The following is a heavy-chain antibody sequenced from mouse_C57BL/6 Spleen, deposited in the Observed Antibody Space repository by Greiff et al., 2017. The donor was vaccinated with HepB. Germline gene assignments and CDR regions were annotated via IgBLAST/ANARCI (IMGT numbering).Heavy chain of an antibody. CDR1: GFTFSSYA. J-gene: IGHJ1*03. V-gene: IGHV5-4*01. D-gene: IGHD2-4*01. Sequence: EVNVVESGGGLVKPGGSLKLSCAASGFTFSSYAMSWVRQTPEKRLEWVATISDGGSYTYYPDNVKGRFTISRDNAKNNLYLQMSHLKSEDTAMYYCARDKGLRYFDVWGTGTTVTVSS. CDR2: ISDGGSYT. CDR3: ARDKGLRYFDV.